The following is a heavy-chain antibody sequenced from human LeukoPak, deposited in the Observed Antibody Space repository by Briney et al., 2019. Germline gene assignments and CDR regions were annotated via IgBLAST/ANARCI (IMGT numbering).Heavy chain of an antibody. CDR1: GNSFTTYW. Sequence: GESLKISCKFSGNSFTTYWIVWVRQMPGKGLEWMGIIYPGDSETRYSPSFQGQVTISADGSITTAYLQWSSLKASDTAMYYCATLLMLRGFRWFAPWDQGPLVTVSS. CDR3: ATLLMLRGFRWFAP. CDR2: IYPGDSET. J-gene: IGHJ5*02. V-gene: IGHV5-51*01. D-gene: IGHD3-10*01.